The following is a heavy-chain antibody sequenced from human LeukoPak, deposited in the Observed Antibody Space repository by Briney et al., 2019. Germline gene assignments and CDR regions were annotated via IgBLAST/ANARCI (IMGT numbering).Heavy chain of an antibody. J-gene: IGHJ4*02. D-gene: IGHD4-17*01. V-gene: IGHV3-74*01. CDR2: ISNDESTI. CDR1: GFSFSSYW. Sequence: GGSLRLSCAASGFSFSSYWMHWVRQAPGKGPVWVSLISNDESTIIYADSVKGRFTISRDNAKNTLYLQMSSLRAEDTAVYYCARDRLHYVEYEKTFDYWGQGTLVTVSS. CDR3: ARDRLHYVEYEKTFDY.